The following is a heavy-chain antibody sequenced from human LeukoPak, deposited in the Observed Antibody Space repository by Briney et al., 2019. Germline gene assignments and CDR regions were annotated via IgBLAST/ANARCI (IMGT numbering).Heavy chain of an antibody. J-gene: IGHJ6*02. CDR1: GFTFTSYG. V-gene: IGHV3-30*03. CDR2: ISFDGSNK. D-gene: IGHD3-3*01. Sequence: GGSLRLSCAASGFTFTSYGMHWVRQAPGKGLEWVAVISFDGSNKYYADSVKGRFTISRDNSKNTLYLQMNSLRAEDTAVYYCARDKWERFSFYGMDVWGQGTTVTVSS. CDR3: ARDKWERFSFYGMDV.